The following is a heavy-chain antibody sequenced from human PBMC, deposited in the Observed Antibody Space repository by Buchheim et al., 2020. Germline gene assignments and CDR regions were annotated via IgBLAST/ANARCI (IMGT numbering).Heavy chain of an antibody. J-gene: IGHJ5*02. D-gene: IGHD4-17*01. CDR1: GGSHSGYY. Sequence: QVQLQQWGAGLLTPSETLSLICAVCGGSHSGYYWRWLRQPPGKGLEWMGEINHCGSTNYNPSLKSRVTISVDTPKNEFSLMLSSVTATDTAVYYCARGRLRTKLKNWFDPWGQGTL. V-gene: IGHV4-34*01. CDR2: INHCGST. CDR3: ARGRLRTKLKNWFDP.